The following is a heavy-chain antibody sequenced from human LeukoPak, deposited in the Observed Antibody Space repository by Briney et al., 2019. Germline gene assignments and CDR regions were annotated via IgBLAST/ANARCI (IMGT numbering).Heavy chain of an antibody. J-gene: IGHJ4*02. CDR3: ARAVIVATIPDYFDY. CDR2: IIPIFGTA. CDR1: GGTFSSYA. V-gene: IGHV1-69*13. D-gene: IGHD5-12*01. Sequence: GASVKVSCKASGGTFSSYAISWVRQAPGQGLEWMGGIIPIFGTANYAQKFQGRVTITADESTSTAYMELSSLRSEDTAVYYCARAVIVATIPDYFDYWGQGTLVTVSS.